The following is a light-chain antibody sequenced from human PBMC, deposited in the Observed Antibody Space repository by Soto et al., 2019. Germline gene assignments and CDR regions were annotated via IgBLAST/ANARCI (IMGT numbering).Light chain of an antibody. CDR2: ASS. J-gene: IGKJ4*01. CDR3: QQSYTTPLT. CDR1: ESISKY. V-gene: IGKV1-39*01. Sequence: DIQMTQSPSTLSASVGDRVTITCRAGESISKYLIWYQLKPGKAPKLLIYASSSLQSGVPSRFSGSGSGTDFTLTISSLHLEDFATYYCQQSYTTPLTFGGGTKVDIK.